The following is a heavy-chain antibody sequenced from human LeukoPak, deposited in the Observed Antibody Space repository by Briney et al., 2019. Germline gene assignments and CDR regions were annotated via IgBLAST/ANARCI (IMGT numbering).Heavy chain of an antibody. Sequence: GGSLRLSCAASGFTFSSYGMHWVRQISGKGLEWVAVIWNDGSKKYYADSVKGRFTISRDDSKNTLSLQMNSLRAEDTAVYYCVTLNGHAFDIWGQGTMVTVSS. J-gene: IGHJ3*02. CDR2: IWNDGSKK. CDR3: VTLNGHAFDI. V-gene: IGHV3-33*01. D-gene: IGHD1-1*01. CDR1: GFTFSSYG.